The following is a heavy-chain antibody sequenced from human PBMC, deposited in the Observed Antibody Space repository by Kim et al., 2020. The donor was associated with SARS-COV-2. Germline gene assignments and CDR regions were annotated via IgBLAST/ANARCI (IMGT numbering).Heavy chain of an antibody. J-gene: IGHJ5*02. Sequence: SETLSLTCAVYGGSFSGYYWSWIRQPPGKGLEWIGEINHSGSTNYNPSLKSRVTISVDTSKNQFSLKLSSVTAADTAVYYCARDAWFDPWGQGTLVTVSS. V-gene: IGHV4-34*01. CDR3: ARDAWFDP. CDR1: GGSFSGYY. CDR2: INHSGST.